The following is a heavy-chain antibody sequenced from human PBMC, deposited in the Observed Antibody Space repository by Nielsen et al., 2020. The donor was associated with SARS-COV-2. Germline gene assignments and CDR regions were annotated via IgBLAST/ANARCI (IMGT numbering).Heavy chain of an antibody. J-gene: IGHJ5*02. CDR2: IYPGDSDT. D-gene: IGHD6-6*01. CDR3: ARLGEYSSSVVDP. Sequence: GESLKISCKGSGYSFTSYWTGWVRQMPGKGLEWMGIIYPGDSDTRYSPSFQGQVTISADKSISTAYLQWSSLKASDTAMYYCARLGEYSSSVVDPWGQGTLVTVSS. CDR1: GYSFTSYW. V-gene: IGHV5-51*01.